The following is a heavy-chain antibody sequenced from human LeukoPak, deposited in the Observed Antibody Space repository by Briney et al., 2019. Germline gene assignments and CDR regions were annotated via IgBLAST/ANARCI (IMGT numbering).Heavy chain of an antibody. J-gene: IGHJ5*02. V-gene: IGHV3-23*01. D-gene: IGHD3-9*01. CDR2: ISSSGGST. Sequence: GGSLRLSCEASGFTFSNYVINWVRQAPGKGLEWVAAISSSGGSTYYADSVKGRFTISRDNSKNTLYLQMNSLRAEDTAVYYCAKDRYYDILTASRGGWNWFDPWGQGTLVTVSS. CDR3: AKDRYYDILTASRGGWNWFDP. CDR1: GFTFSNYV.